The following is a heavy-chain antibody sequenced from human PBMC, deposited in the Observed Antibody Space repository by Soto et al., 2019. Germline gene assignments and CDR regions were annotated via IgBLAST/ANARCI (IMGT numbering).Heavy chain of an antibody. J-gene: IGHJ6*02. V-gene: IGHV3-33*01. Sequence: GGSLRLSCAASGFTFSSYGMHWVRQAPGKGLEWVAVIWYDGSNKYYADSVKGRFTISRDNSKNTLYLQMNSLRAEDTAVYYCARDRASYYYYGMDVWGQGTTVTVSS. CDR2: IWYDGSNK. CDR3: ARDRASYYYYGMDV. CDR1: GFTFSSYG. D-gene: IGHD1-26*01.